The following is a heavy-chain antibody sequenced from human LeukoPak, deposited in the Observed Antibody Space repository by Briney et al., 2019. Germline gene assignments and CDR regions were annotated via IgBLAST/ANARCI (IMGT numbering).Heavy chain of an antibody. CDR3: ARSFHCSGGRCYLDFLL. CDR2: IGTEGDT. Sequence: PGGSLRLSCAASGFTFNNYDMHWVRQATGKGLESVAAIGTEGDTSYSDYVKGRFTISRENGKNSLFLQMDSLRAGDSAVYYCARSFHCSGGRCYLDFLLWGQGTLVTVSS. J-gene: IGHJ1*01. V-gene: IGHV3-13*01. CDR1: GFTFNNYD. D-gene: IGHD2-15*01.